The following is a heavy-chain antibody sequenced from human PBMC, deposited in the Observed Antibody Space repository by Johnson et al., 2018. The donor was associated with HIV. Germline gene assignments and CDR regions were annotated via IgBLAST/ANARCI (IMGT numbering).Heavy chain of an antibody. J-gene: IGHJ3*02. CDR1: GFTFSSYG. V-gene: IGHV3-30*02. Sequence: QVQLVESGGGVVQSGGSLRLSCAASGFTFSSYGMHWVRQAPGKGLEWVAFIRYDGSNKYYVDSVKGRFTISRDNSKNTLYLQMNSLRAEDTALYYCAKGGIATRFFDIWGQGTMVTVSS. CDR3: AKGGIATRFFDI. CDR2: IRYDGSNK. D-gene: IGHD6-6*01.